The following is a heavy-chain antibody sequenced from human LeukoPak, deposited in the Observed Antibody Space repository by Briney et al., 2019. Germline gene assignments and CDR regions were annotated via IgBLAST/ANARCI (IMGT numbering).Heavy chain of an antibody. V-gene: IGHV3-23*01. CDR2: ISGSGERS. Sequence: PGGSLRLSCAASGFTFRNYAMTWVRQAPGKGLEWVSTISGSGERSYYTDSLEGRFTISRDNSKNTLYLHMNSLRADDAAVYYCAKAPLGRCTGVICYSFDYWGQGTLVTVSS. CDR1: GFTFRNYA. J-gene: IGHJ4*02. CDR3: AKAPLGRCTGVICYSFDY. D-gene: IGHD2-15*01.